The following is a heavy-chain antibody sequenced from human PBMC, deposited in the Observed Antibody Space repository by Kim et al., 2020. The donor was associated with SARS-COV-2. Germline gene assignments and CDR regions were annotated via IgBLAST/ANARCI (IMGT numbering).Heavy chain of an antibody. D-gene: IGHD6-19*01. CDR2: IRDSGGST. J-gene: IGHJ1*01. CDR1: GFTFNNYA. V-gene: IGHV3-23*01. CDR3: AKVSSGSSGWFEYFHH. Sequence: GGSLRLSCAASGFTFNNYAMSWVRQAPGKGLEWVAGIRDSGGSTKYADSVKGRFSISRDNSKNMLYLQMDSLRAEDTAVYYCAKVSSGSSGWFEYFHHWGQGTLVTVSS.